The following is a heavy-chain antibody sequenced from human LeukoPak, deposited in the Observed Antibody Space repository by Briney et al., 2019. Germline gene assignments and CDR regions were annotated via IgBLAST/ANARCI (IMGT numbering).Heavy chain of an antibody. CDR1: GASISTNW. V-gene: IGHV4-4*02. Sequence: SETLSLTCAVSGASISTNWWSWVRQPPGKGLGWIGEIWHSGLTNYNPSLQSRVTISVDNSNNRFSLMLSSVTAADTAVYYCARHISGYNAMDVWGQGTTVSVSS. CDR3: ARHISGYNAMDV. CDR2: IWHSGLT. D-gene: IGHD2-21*01. J-gene: IGHJ6*02.